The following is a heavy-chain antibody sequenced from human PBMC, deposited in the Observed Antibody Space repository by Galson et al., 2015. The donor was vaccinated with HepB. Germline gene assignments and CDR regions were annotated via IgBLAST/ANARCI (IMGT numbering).Heavy chain of an antibody. D-gene: IGHD1-14*01. J-gene: IGHJ6*02. CDR1: GSTFSSYS. CDR2: ISSSSSYI. CDR3: ATLEVTGGYYYYGMDV. Sequence: SLRLSCAASGSTFSSYSMNWVRQAPGKGLEWVSSISSSSSYIYYADSVRGRFTISRDNAKNSLYLQMNSLRAEDTAVYYCATLEVTGGYYYYGMDVWGQGTTVTVSS. V-gene: IGHV3-21*01.